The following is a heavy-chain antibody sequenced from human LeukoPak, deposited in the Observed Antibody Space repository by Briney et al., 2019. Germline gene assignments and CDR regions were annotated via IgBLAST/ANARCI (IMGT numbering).Heavy chain of an antibody. CDR1: GFTFSSYA. Sequence: GRSLRLSCAASGFTFSSYAMHWVRQAPGKGLEWVANIKQDGSEKYYVDSVKGRFTISRDNAKNSLYLQMNSLRAEDTAVYYCARMIGYDFWSGYYPYYFDYWGQGTLVTVSS. V-gene: IGHV3-7*01. J-gene: IGHJ4*02. D-gene: IGHD3-3*01. CDR2: IKQDGSEK. CDR3: ARMIGYDFWSGYYPYYFDY.